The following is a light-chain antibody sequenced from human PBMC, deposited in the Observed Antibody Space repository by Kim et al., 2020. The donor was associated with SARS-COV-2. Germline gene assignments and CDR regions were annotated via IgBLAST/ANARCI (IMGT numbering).Light chain of an antibody. V-gene: IGKV3-20*01. CDR3: QQYVNSPRT. CDR2: DAS. J-gene: IGKJ1*01. CDR1: QSVSDSY. Sequence: SPGERATLSCRASQSVSDSYLAWYQHKPGQAPRLLIYDASSRATGIPDRFSGSGSGTDFTLTISRLEPEDFAVYFCQQYVNSPRTFGQGTKVDIK.